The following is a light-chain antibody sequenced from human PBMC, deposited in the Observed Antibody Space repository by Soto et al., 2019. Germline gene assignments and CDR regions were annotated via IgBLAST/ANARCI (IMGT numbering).Light chain of an antibody. CDR3: QQYGSSPPLT. Sequence: DTVLTQSPGTLSLSPGERATLSCRASQSVSSSYLAWYQQKPGQAPRLLIYGASSRATGIPDRFSGSRSGIDFTLTIRRLEPEDFAVYYCQQYGSSPPLTFGQGTKVEIK. CDR1: QSVSSSY. J-gene: IGKJ1*01. CDR2: GAS. V-gene: IGKV3-20*01.